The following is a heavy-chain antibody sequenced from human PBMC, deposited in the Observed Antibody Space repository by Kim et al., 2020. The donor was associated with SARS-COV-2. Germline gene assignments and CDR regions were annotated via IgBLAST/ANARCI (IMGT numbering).Heavy chain of an antibody. V-gene: IGHV3-73*01. CDR2: IRSKANSYAT. D-gene: IGHD6-6*01. CDR3: TTRGGSSSSWGMDV. J-gene: IGHJ6*02. Sequence: GGSLRLSCAASGFTFSSSAMHWVRQASGKGLEWVGRIRSKANSYATAYAASVKGRFTISRDDSKNTAYLQMNSLKTEDTAVYYCTTRGGSSSSWGMDVWGQGTTVTVSS. CDR1: GFTFSSSA.